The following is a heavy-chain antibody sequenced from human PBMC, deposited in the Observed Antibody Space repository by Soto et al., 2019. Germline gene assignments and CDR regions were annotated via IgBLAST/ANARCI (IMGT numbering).Heavy chain of an antibody. CDR3: AKVTPYIDDYISVGY. D-gene: IGHD4-4*01. J-gene: IGHJ4*02. CDR1: GFTFSSYV. V-gene: IGHV3-23*01. CDR2: IGPSGTNT. Sequence: EVQLLESGGGFIQPGGSLRLSCAASGFTFSSYVMSWFRQAPGKGLDWVSAIGPSGTNTYYANSVKGRFTISRNNSKNTLFLPVNSLRAEDTAVYYCAKVTPYIDDYISVGYWGQGDLVTVSS.